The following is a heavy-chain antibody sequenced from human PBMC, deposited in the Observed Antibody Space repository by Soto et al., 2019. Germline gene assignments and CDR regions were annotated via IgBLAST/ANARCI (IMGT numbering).Heavy chain of an antibody. V-gene: IGHV4-39*02. CDR1: GGSINNSTSF. CDR2: INYRWPA. J-gene: IGHJ5*02. D-gene: IGHD6-6*01. CDR3: ANYFMSRPWFDT. Sequence: SETLSLTCSVSGGSINNSTSFWGWLRQSPGKGLEWIATINYRWPAEYNPSLKSRVTISVDRSRNVLPLQMNYVTAPDTAVYYCANYFMSRPWFDTWGQGTLVTVSS.